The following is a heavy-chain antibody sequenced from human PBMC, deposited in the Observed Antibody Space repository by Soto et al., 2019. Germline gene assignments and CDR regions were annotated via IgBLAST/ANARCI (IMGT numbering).Heavy chain of an antibody. V-gene: IGHV2-70*13. D-gene: IGHD1-20*01. CDR3: ARSIRGPRRFNGMDV. Sequence: SGPTLVNPTETLTLTCTFSGFSLTSPGMCVSWIRQSPGKALEWLALIERDDDDKYYSASLKTRLTISKDTRKNQVVLTMANMEPADTATYYCARSIRGPRRFNGMDVWGQGTTVTVSS. CDR2: IERDDDDK. J-gene: IGHJ6*02. CDR1: GFSLTSPGMC.